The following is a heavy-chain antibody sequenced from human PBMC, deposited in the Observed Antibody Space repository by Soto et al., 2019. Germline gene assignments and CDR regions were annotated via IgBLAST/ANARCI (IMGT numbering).Heavy chain of an antibody. CDR3: ARDVLARHYYYYGIDV. CDR1: GGSISSSSYY. Sequence: SETLSLTCTVSGGSISSSSYYWGWIGQPPGKGLEWLGSIYYSGSTYYNPSLKSQATISVDTSKNQFSLKLSSVTAANTAVYYCARDVLARHYYYYGIDVWGQGTTVTVSS. CDR2: IYYSGST. V-gene: IGHV4-39*07. D-gene: IGHD6-6*01. J-gene: IGHJ6*02.